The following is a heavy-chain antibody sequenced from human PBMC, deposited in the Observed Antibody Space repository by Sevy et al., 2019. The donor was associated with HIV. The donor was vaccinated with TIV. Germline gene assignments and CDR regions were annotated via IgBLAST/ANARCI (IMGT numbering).Heavy chain of an antibody. CDR3: AKAGVDTAMVQWPYMDV. CDR1: GFSFDDYV. V-gene: IGHV3-9*01. D-gene: IGHD5-18*01. Sequence: GGSLRLSCAASGFSFDDYVMHWVRQAPGKGLEWVSSISWNSDKISYADPVKGRFTTSRDNAKSSLYLQLNSLRVEDTALYYCAKAGVDTAMVQWPYMDVWGKGTTVTVSS. CDR2: ISWNSDKI. J-gene: IGHJ6*03.